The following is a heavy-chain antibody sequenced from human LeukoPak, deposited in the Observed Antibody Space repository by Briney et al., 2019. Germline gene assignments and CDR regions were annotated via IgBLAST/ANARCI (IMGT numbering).Heavy chain of an antibody. CDR2: ISGSGGST. CDR3: AKDGDRVRGVLDY. D-gene: IGHD3-10*01. Sequence: PGGSLRLSCAASGFTFSSYTMHWVRQAPGKGLEWVSGISGSGGSTYYADSVKGRFTISRDNSKNTLYLQMNSLRVEDTAVYYCAKDGDRVRGVLDYWGQGTLVTVSS. CDR1: GFTFSSYT. V-gene: IGHV3-23*01. J-gene: IGHJ4*02.